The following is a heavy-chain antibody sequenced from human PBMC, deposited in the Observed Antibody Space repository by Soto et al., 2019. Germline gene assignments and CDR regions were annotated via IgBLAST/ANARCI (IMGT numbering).Heavy chain of an antibody. Sequence: SEILSLTCTVSGGSISSYYWSWIRQPPGKGLEWIGYIYYSGSTNYNPSLKSRVTISVDTSKNQFSLKLSSVTAADTAVYYCARDFYDYTYMDVWGKGTTVTVSS. CDR1: GGSISSYY. V-gene: IGHV4-59*01. D-gene: IGHD4-4*01. J-gene: IGHJ6*03. CDR3: ARDFYDYTYMDV. CDR2: IYYSGST.